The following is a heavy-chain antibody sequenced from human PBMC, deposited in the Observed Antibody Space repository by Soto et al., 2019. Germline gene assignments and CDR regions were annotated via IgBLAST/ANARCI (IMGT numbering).Heavy chain of an antibody. CDR3: ARGIYCGGDCYSGNFDY. CDR1: GFTFSSYA. CDR2: ISYDGSNK. D-gene: IGHD2-21*02. Sequence: GGSLRLSCAASGFTFSSYAMHWVRQAPGKGLEWVAVISYDGSNKYYADSVKGRFTISRDNSKNTLYLQMNSLRAEDTAVYYCARGIYCGGDCYSGNFDYWGQGTLVTVSS. V-gene: IGHV3-30-3*01. J-gene: IGHJ4*02.